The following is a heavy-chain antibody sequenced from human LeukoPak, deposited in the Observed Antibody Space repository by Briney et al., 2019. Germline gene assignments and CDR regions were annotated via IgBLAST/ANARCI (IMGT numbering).Heavy chain of an antibody. CDR3: ARPGRGALFEY. CDR1: GYSFTDYW. V-gene: IGHV5-51*01. J-gene: IGHJ4*02. CDR2: FYPSDSDA. Sequence: GESLKISCKVSGYSFTDYWIGWVGQMPGKGLEWVGIFYPSDSDAKYSPSFQGYVSISADKSITTAYLQWSSLKASDTAMYYCARPGRGALFEYWGQGTLVTVSS. D-gene: IGHD3-10*01.